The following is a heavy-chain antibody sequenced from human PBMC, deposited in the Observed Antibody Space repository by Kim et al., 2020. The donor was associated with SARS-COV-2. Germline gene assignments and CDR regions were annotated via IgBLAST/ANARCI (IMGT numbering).Heavy chain of an antibody. V-gene: IGHV4-34*01. D-gene: IGHD3-10*01. CDR3: ARGLHNYYGSGSWLWY. Sequence: SETLSLTCAVYGGSFSGYYWSWIRQPPGKGLEWIGEINHSGSTNYNPSLKSRVTISVDTSKNQFSLKLSSVTAADTAVYYCARGLHNYYGSGSWLWYWGQGTLVTVSS. CDR2: INHSGST. CDR1: GGSFSGYY. J-gene: IGHJ4*02.